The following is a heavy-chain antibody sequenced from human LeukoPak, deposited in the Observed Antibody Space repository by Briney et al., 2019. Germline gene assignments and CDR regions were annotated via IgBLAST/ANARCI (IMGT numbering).Heavy chain of an antibody. J-gene: IGHJ4*02. CDR1: GFTFSKYA. Sequence: PGGSLRLSCAASGFTFSKYAMSWVRQAPGKGLEWVSILDGSGRHIYYADSVQGRFTISRDNSMDTVYLQMNSLRAEDTAVYYCAIEPIDATAFWGQGNLVTVSS. CDR2: LDGSGRHI. CDR3: AIEPIDATAF. V-gene: IGHV3-23*01. D-gene: IGHD2-15*01.